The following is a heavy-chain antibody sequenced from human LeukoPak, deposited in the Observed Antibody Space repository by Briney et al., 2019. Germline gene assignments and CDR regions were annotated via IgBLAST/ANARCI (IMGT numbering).Heavy chain of an antibody. J-gene: IGHJ6*03. Sequence: GGSLRLSCAASGFTFSSYSMNWVRQAPGKGLECVSYISSSSSTIYYADSVKGRFTISRDNAKNSLYMQMNSLRAEDTAVYYCARGGYDTYYYYYYMDVWGKGTTVTVSS. CDR3: ARGGYDTYYYYYYMDV. CDR1: GFTFSSYS. CDR2: ISSSSSTI. D-gene: IGHD5-12*01. V-gene: IGHV3-48*01.